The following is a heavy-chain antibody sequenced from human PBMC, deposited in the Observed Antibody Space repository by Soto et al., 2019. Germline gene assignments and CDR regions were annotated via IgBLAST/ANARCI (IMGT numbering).Heavy chain of an antibody. J-gene: IGHJ5*02. D-gene: IGHD3-3*01. V-gene: IGHV3-30-3*01. CDR2: ISHDGRIE. CDR1: GFTFSTFA. CDR3: ARDGLPDDFRSGGYWFDP. Sequence: GGSLRLSCAASGFTFSTFALHWVRQAPGEGLEWVALISHDGRIEKYADSVKGRFTISRDNSKNTLYMQMDSLRLEDTGVYYCARDGLPDDFRSGGYWFDPWGPGTQFTVSS.